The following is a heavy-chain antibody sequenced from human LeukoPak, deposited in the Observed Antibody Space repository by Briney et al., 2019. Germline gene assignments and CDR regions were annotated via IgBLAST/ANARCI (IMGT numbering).Heavy chain of an antibody. CDR2: INPSGSST. V-gene: IGHV1-46*01. J-gene: IGHJ5*02. Sequence: ASVKVSCKASGYSFTSHYMHWVRQAPGQGLEWMGLINPSGSSTLYAQEFQGRVTMTRDMSTTTDYMELSSLRSEDTAVYYCARDNSVGDIAWWFDPWGQGTLVTASS. D-gene: IGHD3-16*02. CDR1: GYSFTSHY. CDR3: ARDNSVGDIAWWFDP.